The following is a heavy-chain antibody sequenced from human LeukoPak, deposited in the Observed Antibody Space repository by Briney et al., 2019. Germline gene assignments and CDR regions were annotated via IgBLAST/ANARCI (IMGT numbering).Heavy chain of an antibody. CDR2: MSTSGST. CDR3: ARGFWSAANTIQFDY. Sequence: SQTLSLTCTVSGDSFSSSTYYWSWIRQPAGKGLEWIGRMSTSGSTSYNPSLKSRVTISVDTSKNQFSLKLTSVTAADTAVYYCARGFWSAANTIQFDYWGQGTLVAVSS. CDR1: GDSFSSSTYY. V-gene: IGHV4-61*02. J-gene: IGHJ4*02. D-gene: IGHD3-3*01.